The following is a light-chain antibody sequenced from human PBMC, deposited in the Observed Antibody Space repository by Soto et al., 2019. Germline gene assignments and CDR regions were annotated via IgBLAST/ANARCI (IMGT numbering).Light chain of an antibody. V-gene: IGKV1-33*01. J-gene: IGKJ3*01. CDR1: QDITNY. CDR2: DAS. CDR3: QQYDNLLAT. Sequence: DIQMTQSPSSLSASVGDRVTITCQASQDITNYLNWYQQKPGKAPKLLIYDASNLETGVPSRFSGSGSGTDFTFTISSLQPEDIATYYFQQYDNLLATFGPGTKVYIK.